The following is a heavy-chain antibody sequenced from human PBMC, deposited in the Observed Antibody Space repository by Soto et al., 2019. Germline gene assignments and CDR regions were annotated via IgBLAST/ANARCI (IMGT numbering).Heavy chain of an antibody. J-gene: IGHJ6*02. V-gene: IGHV4-34*01. D-gene: IGHD3-10*01. CDR1: GGSFSGYY. CDR2: INHSGST. CDR3: ARDGEAMVRGLADYYYGMDV. Sequence: SETLSLTCAVYGGSFSGYYWSWIRQPPGKGLEWIGEINHSGSTNYNPSLKSRVTISVDTSKNQFSLKLSSVTAADTAVYYCARDGEAMVRGLADYYYGMDVWGQGTTVTVSS.